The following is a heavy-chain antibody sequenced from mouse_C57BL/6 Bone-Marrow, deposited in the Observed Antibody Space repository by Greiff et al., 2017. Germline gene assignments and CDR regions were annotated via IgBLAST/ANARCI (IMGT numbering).Heavy chain of an antibody. J-gene: IGHJ1*03. D-gene: IGHD1-1*01. CDR1: GYTFTSYG. CDR3: ARRNYGSTNWYFDV. V-gene: IGHV1-81*01. CDR2: IYPRSGNT. Sequence: QVQLQQSGAELARPGASVKLSCTASGYTFTSYGISWVKQRTGQGLEWIGEIYPRSGNTYYNEKFKGKATLTADKSSSTAYMELRSLTSEDSAVYFCARRNYGSTNWYFDVWGTGTTVTVSS.